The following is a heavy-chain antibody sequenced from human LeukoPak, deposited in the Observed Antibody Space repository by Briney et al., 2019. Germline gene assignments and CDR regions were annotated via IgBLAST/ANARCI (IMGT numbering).Heavy chain of an antibody. Sequence: SETLSLTCAVSGGSIRSYNWNWTRQPPGKGLEWIGYISETGSTNYNSSLENRVTLPLDTSKSQISLNLRSATVADTAVYYCARQDALGKFPPPYYLDVWGKGTTVIVS. CDR2: ISETGST. V-gene: IGHV4-59*08. J-gene: IGHJ6*03. D-gene: IGHD1-26*01. CDR3: ARQDALGKFPPPYYLDV. CDR1: GGSIRSYN.